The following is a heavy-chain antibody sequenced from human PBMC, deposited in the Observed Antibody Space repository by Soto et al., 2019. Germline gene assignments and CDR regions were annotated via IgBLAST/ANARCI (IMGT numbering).Heavy chain of an antibody. J-gene: IGHJ4*02. Sequence: PGGSLILSCAASGFTFISYWMTWVRQPPGKGLEWVANIQQDGTEKNYVDSVKGRFTISRDNAKNSLYLQMNSLRAEDTAVYYCARDPYHSSNYYGSEFDDWGQGILVTVSS. V-gene: IGHV3-7*01. D-gene: IGHD3-10*01. CDR1: GFTFISYW. CDR3: ARDPYHSSNYYGSEFDD. CDR2: IQQDGTEK.